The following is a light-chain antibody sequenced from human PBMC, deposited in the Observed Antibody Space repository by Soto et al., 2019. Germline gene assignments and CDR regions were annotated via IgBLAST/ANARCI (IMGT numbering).Light chain of an antibody. V-gene: IGKV1-5*01. J-gene: IGKJ2*01. CDR2: DAS. CDR1: QSISSW. Sequence: DIQMTQSPSTLSASVGDRVTITCRASQSISSWLAWYQQKPGKAPKLLIYDASSLESGVPSRFSGSGSGTEFTLTSSSLQPDDFATYYCQQYNEYTIGQGTKLEIK. CDR3: QQYNEYT.